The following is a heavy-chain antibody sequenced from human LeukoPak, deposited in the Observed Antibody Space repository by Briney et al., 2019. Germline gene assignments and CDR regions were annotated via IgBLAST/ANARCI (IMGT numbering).Heavy chain of an antibody. V-gene: IGHV3-30*18. CDR1: GFTFITYG. Sequence: PGRSLRLCCAASGFTFITYGMHWVRQAPGKGLEWVAAISSDGSNKYYADSVKGRFTISRDDSKNTLYLQMDSLRADDTAVYYCAKLLGGSYDSWVHGTVVTVSS. CDR2: ISSDGSNK. J-gene: IGHJ5*01. D-gene: IGHD3-10*01. CDR3: AKLLGGSYDS.